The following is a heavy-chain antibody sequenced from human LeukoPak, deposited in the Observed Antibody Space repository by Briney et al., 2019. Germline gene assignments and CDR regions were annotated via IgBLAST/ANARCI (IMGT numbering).Heavy chain of an antibody. V-gene: IGHV3-21*01. D-gene: IGHD6-6*01. CDR3: ARDTLKQLAQNYYYYYYYMDV. CDR2: ISSSSSYI. J-gene: IGHJ6*03. Sequence: PGGSLRLSCAASGFTFSSYSMNWVRQAPGKGLEGVSSISSSSSYIYYADSVKGRFTISRDNAKNSLYLQMNSLRAEDTAVYYCARDTLKQLAQNYYYYYYYMDVWGKGTTVTVSS. CDR1: GFTFSSYS.